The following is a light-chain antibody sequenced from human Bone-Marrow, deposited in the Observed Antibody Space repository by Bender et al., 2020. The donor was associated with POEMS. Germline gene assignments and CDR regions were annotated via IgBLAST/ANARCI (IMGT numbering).Light chain of an antibody. CDR2: DVS. CDR3: SSYTSSNTLV. V-gene: IGLV2-14*02. CDR1: SSDVGSYNL. J-gene: IGLJ2*01. Sequence: QSVLTQPRSVSGSPGQSITISCTGTSSDVGSYNLVSWYQQHPGKAPKLMIYDVSKRPSGVPDRFSGSKSGNTASLTISGLQAEDEADYYCSSYTSSNTLVFGGGTKLTVL.